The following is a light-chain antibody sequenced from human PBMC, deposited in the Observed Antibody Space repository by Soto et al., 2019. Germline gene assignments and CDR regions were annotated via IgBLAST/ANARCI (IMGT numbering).Light chain of an antibody. CDR2: DDN. V-gene: IGLV1-51*01. Sequence: QSVLTQPHSVSAAPGQKVTISCSGSSSNIGGNSVSWYQQLPGAAPKLLIYDDNKRPSGIPDRFSGSKSGTSATLGITGFHTGDEADYYCGSWDSSLSAYVFGTGTKVT. CDR3: GSWDSSLSAYV. CDR1: SSNIGGNS. J-gene: IGLJ1*01.